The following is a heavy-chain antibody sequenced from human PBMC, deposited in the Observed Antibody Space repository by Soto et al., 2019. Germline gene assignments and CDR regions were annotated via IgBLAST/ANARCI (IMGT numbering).Heavy chain of an antibody. CDR3: AKEPVSITIFGANNMDV. CDR2: IYHSGST. D-gene: IGHD3-3*01. J-gene: IGHJ6*04. Sequence: QVQLQESGPGLVKPSQTLSLTCTVSGDSISSGDYYWSWIRQPPGKGLECIGYIYHSGSTYYNPSLTSRVTISVDTSKNQFSLKLSSVTAADTAVYYCAKEPVSITIFGANNMDVWGEGTTVIVSS. V-gene: IGHV4-30-4*01. CDR1: GDSISSGDYY.